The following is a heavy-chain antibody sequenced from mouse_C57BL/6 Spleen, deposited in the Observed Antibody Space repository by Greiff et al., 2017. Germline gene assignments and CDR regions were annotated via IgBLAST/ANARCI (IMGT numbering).Heavy chain of an antibody. V-gene: IGHV1-47*01. Sequence: VKLVESGAELVKPGASVKMSCKASGYTFTTYPIEWMKQNHGKSLEWIGNFHPYNDDTKYNEKFKGKATLTVEKSSSTVYLELSRLTSDDSAVYYCARGVFITTVVPYFDYWGQGTTLTVSS. CDR3: ARGVFITTVVPYFDY. CDR1: GYTFTTYP. CDR2: FHPYNDDT. J-gene: IGHJ2*01. D-gene: IGHD1-1*01.